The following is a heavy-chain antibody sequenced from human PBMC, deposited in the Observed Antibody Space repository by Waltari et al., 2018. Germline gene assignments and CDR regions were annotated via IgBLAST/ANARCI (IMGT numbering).Heavy chain of an antibody. CDR2: IYTSGST. CDR1: GGSISSYY. Sequence: QVQLQESGPGLVKPSEPLSLTCTVSGGSISSYYWSWIGQPAGKGLEWIGRIYTSGSTNYNPSLKSRVTMSVDTSKNQFSLKLSSVTAADTAVYYCGIGYYDSSGYYPIDYWGQGTLVTVSS. D-gene: IGHD3-22*01. V-gene: IGHV4-4*07. CDR3: GIGYYDSSGYYPIDY. J-gene: IGHJ4*02.